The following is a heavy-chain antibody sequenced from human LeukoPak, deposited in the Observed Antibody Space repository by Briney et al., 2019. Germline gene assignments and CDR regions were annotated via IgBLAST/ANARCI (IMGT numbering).Heavy chain of an antibody. CDR3: ARDLASSSWFSGSYYAFDY. D-gene: IGHD1-26*01. Sequence: GASVKLSXKASGYTFTSYGISWVRQAPGQGLEWMGGISGYNGNTNYAQKLQGRVTMTTDTSTSTGYMELRSLRSDDTAVYYCARDLASSSWFSGSYYAFDYWGQGTLVTVSS. V-gene: IGHV1-18*01. J-gene: IGHJ4*02. CDR2: ISGYNGNT. CDR1: GYTFTSYG.